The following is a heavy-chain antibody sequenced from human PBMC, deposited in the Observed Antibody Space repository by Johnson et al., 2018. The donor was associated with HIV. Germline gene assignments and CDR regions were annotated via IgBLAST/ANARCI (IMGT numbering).Heavy chain of an antibody. CDR2: IRSKAYGGTK. V-gene: IGHV3-49*04. CDR3: ATLITIFGVVTLDGFEI. J-gene: IGHJ3*02. CDR1: GFTFGDYA. D-gene: IGHD3-3*01. Sequence: EQLVESGGGLVQPGRSLRLSCTTSGFTFGDYAMSWVRQAPGQGLEWIGCIRSKAYGGTKDYDAPVKGRFTIPRDDSKNTLYLQMNSLKTEDTAVYYCATLITIFGVVTLDGFEIWGQGTMVTVSS.